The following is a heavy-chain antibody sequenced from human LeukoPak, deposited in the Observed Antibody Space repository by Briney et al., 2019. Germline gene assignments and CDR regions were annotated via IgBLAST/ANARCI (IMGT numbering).Heavy chain of an antibody. J-gene: IGHJ4*02. V-gene: IGHV1-2*02. CDR2: INPNSGGT. D-gene: IGHD5-18*01. CDR1: GYTFTGYY. Sequence: GASVKVSCKASGYTFTGYYMHWVRQAPGQGLEWMGWINPNSGGTNYAQKFQGRVTMTRDTSISTAYMELRRLRSDDTAVYYCARGGIGYSYGTGLDYWGQGTLVTVSS. CDR3: ARGGIGYSYGTGLDY.